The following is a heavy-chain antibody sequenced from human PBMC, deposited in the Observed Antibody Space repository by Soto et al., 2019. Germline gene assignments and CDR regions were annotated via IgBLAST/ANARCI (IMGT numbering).Heavy chain of an antibody. Sequence: QVQLQESGPGLVKPSGTLSLTCAVSGGSISSSNWWSWVRQPPGKGLEWIGEIYHSGSTNYNPSLKSRVTISVDKSKNQFSLKLSSVTAADTAVYYCARAPCYDFWSGYYAVIYFDYWGQGTLVTVSS. CDR3: ARAPCYDFWSGYYAVIYFDY. D-gene: IGHD3-3*01. CDR1: GGSISSSNW. V-gene: IGHV4-4*02. J-gene: IGHJ4*02. CDR2: IYHSGST.